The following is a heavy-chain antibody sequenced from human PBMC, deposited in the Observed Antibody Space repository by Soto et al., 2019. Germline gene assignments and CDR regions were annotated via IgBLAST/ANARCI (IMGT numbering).Heavy chain of an antibody. Sequence: GESLKISCKASGYNFATYWIAWVRQMPGKGLEYMGIIYPGDSDARYSPSFQGQVTFSADKTISTAYLQWSSLTASDTAIYYCARHGFYGDYASNYFDPWGQGTLVTVSS. V-gene: IGHV5-51*01. J-gene: IGHJ5*02. D-gene: IGHD4-17*01. CDR2: IYPGDSDA. CDR3: ARHGFYGDYASNYFDP. CDR1: GYNFATYW.